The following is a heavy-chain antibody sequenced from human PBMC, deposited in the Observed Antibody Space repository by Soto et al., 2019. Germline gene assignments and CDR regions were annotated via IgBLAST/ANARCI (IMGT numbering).Heavy chain of an antibody. CDR3: LKVGGYDGYEPLDK. V-gene: IGHV3-30*18. J-gene: IGHJ1*01. CDR2: ISDDGSNT. Sequence: QVQLVESGGGVVQPGRSLRLSCAASVFTFSNYAMHWVRQAPGKGLEWVAVISDDGSNTYYADSVKGRFTISRDNHKNTLYLQMNSLRAEDTAVYYCLKVGGYDGYEPLDKWGQGTLVTVSS. D-gene: IGHD5-12*01. CDR1: VFTFSNYA.